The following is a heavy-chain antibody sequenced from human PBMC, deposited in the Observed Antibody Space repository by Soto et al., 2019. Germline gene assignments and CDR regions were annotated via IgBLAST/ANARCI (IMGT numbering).Heavy chain of an antibody. V-gene: IGHV3-23*01. J-gene: IGHJ4*02. Sequence: EVQLLESGGGLVQPGGSLRLSCAASGFMFSSYAMSWVRQAPGKGLEWVSAISGSGDSTYYVDSVKGRFTISRDNSRNTLYLKMNSLRAEDAAVYYCAKEGSGSYSTYWGQGTLVTVSS. CDR3: AKEGSGSYSTY. CDR2: ISGSGDST. CDR1: GFMFSSYA. D-gene: IGHD1-26*01.